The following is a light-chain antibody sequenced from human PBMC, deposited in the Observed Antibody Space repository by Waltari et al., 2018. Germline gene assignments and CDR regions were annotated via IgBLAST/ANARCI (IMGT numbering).Light chain of an antibody. CDR3: QQYYSTPIT. J-gene: IGKJ5*01. V-gene: IGKV4-1*01. CDR2: WAS. CDR1: QSVLYSPNNKNY. Sequence: DIVMTQSPDSLAVSLGEWATINCKSSQSVLYSPNNKNYVTWYQQKPGQPPTLLIYWASTRESGVPDRFSGSGSGTDFTLTISSLQAEDVAVYYCQQYYSTPITFGQGTRLEIK.